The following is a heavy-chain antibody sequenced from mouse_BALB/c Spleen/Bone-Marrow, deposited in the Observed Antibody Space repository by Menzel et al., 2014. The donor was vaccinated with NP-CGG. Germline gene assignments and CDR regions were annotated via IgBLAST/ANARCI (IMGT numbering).Heavy chain of an antibody. J-gene: IGHJ1*01. V-gene: IGHV7-3*02. CDR3: ARDTNCGNYYWYFDV. CDR1: GFTFSDYY. D-gene: IGHD2-1*01. Sequence: EVQLQQSGGGLVQPGGSLRPSCATSGFTFSDYYMSWVRQPPGKALEWLGFIRNKANGYTTEYSASVKGRFTISRDNSQSILYLQMNTLRAEDSATYYCARDTNCGNYYWYFDVWGAGTTVTVS. CDR2: IRNKANGYTT.